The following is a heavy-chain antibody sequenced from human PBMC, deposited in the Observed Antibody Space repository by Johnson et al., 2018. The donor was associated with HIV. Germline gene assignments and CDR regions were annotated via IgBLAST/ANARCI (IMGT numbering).Heavy chain of an antibody. CDR3: AREGIYFTGGVYYEMGAFDI. J-gene: IGHJ3*02. CDR2: ISSSGSTI. Sequence: VQLVESGGGLVKPGGSLRLSCAASGFTFSDYYMSWIRQAPGKGLEWVSYISSSGSTIYYADSVKGRFTISRDNAKNSLYLQMNSLRAEDTAVYYCAREGIYFTGGVYYEMGAFDIWGQGTMVTVSS. CDR1: GFTFSDYY. D-gene: IGHD2-8*02. V-gene: IGHV3-11*04.